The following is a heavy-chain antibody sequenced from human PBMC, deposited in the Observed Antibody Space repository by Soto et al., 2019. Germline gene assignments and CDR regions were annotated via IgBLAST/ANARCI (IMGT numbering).Heavy chain of an antibody. CDR1: GFTFSIYG. J-gene: IGHJ6*02. CDR2: IWYDGRNK. V-gene: IGHV3-33*01. CDR3: ARDIAFGFSSNCDEDKYYYYYYGMDV. D-gene: IGHD6-13*01. Sequence: GGSLRLSCAASGFTFSIYGMHWVRQAPGKGLEWVAVIWYDGRNKYHAESVKGRFTISRDNSKKMLYLQMNSLRAEDTAVYFCARDIAFGFSSNCDEDKYYYYYYGMDVWGQGTTVTVSS.